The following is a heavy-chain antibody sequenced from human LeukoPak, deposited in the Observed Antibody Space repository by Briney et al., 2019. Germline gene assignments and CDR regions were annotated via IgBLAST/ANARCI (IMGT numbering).Heavy chain of an antibody. J-gene: IGHJ4*02. Sequence: GGSLRLSCAVSGFTFSSGYMHWVRQPPGKGPVWVSRISSDGSNTIYADSVKGRFTISRDDARNTLYLQMNSLRDAETAVYYCARYTGGGVYWGQGTLVTVSS. CDR2: ISSDGSNT. CDR3: ARYTGGGVY. CDR1: GFTFSSGY. D-gene: IGHD2-2*02. V-gene: IGHV3-74*01.